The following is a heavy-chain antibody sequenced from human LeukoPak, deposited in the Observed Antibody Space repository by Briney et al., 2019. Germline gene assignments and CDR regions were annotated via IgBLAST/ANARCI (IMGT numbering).Heavy chain of an antibody. V-gene: IGHV3-30*18. Sequence: GGSLRLSCAASGFTFSSYGMHWVRQAPGKGLEWVAVISYDGSHKYYADSVKGRFTISRDNSKNTLYLQMNSLRAEDTAVYYCAKQHDYDWEGYFDYWGQGTLVTVSS. CDR2: ISYDGSHK. D-gene: IGHD3-22*01. CDR1: GFTFSSYG. CDR3: AKQHDYDWEGYFDY. J-gene: IGHJ4*02.